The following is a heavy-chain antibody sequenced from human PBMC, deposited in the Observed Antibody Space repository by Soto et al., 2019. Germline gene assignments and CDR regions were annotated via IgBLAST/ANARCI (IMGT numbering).Heavy chain of an antibody. D-gene: IGHD1-20*01. CDR1: GFTFSSYP. J-gene: IGHJ4*02. CDR2: ISYDGGNQ. Sequence: GSLRLSCEASGFTFSSYPMHWVRQAPGKGLEWVTVISYDGGNQYYADSVKGRFTISRDNSKDTLYLQMYSLRSDDTAVYFCARGPITQTSLIDHWGQGTLVTVAS. CDR3: ARGPITQTSLIDH. V-gene: IGHV3-30-3*01.